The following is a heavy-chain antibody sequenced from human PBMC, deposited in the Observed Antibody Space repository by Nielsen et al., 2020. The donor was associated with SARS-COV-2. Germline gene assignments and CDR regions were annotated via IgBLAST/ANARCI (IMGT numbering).Heavy chain of an antibody. D-gene: IGHD5-24*01. J-gene: IGHJ4*02. CDR3: ARDRRDGYNYVDY. CDR1: GFTVSSNY. Sequence: GESLKISCAASGFTVSSNYMSWVRQAPGKGLEWVSVIYSGGSTYYADSVKGRFTISRDNSKNTLYLQMNSLRAEDTAVYYCARDRRDGYNYVDYWGQGTLVTVSS. V-gene: IGHV3-53*05. CDR2: IYSGGST.